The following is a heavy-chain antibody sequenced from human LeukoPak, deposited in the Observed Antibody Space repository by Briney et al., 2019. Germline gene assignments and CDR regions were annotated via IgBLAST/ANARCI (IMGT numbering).Heavy chain of an antibody. CDR2: IYYSGST. V-gene: IGHV4-59*11. Sequence: PSETLSLTCTVSGGSISSHYWSWIRQPPGKGLEWIGYIYYSGSTNYNPSLKSRVTISVDTSKNQFSLKLSSVTAADTAVYYCARDRAAAGSRHFDYWGQGTLVTVSS. J-gene: IGHJ4*02. D-gene: IGHD6-13*01. CDR3: ARDRAAAGSRHFDY. CDR1: GGSISSHY.